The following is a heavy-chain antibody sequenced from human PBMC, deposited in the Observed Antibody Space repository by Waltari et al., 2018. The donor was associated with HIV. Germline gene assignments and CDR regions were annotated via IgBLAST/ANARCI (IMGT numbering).Heavy chain of an antibody. D-gene: IGHD6-19*01. Sequence: QVQLQESGPGFVKPSETLSLICNVSGGSIASSDSFWGCIRQSPELNLECVGSALYTRRPDLFTGQFFATSSLKSRVALSVDTSKNQVSLRLTSVTAADTGLYYCVRHAAEFRPDFGWILAGVFEPWGLGTQVIVS. J-gene: IGHJ1*01. CDR3: VRHAAEFRPDFGWILAGVFEP. V-gene: IGHV4-39*01. CDR2: ALYTRRPDLFTGQF. CDR1: GGSIASSDSF.